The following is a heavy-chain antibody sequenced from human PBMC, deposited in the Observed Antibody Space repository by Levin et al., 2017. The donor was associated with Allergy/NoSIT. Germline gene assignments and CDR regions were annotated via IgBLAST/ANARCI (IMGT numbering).Heavy chain of an antibody. J-gene: IGHJ5*02. Sequence: PSQTLSLTCTVSGGSISSYYWSWIRQPPGKGLEWIGYIYYSGSTNYNPSLKSRVTISVDTSKNQFSLKLSSVTAADTAVYYCARGAAAGTWWFDPWGQGTLVTVSS. D-gene: IGHD6-13*01. V-gene: IGHV4-59*01. CDR3: ARGAAAGTWWFDP. CDR2: IYYSGST. CDR1: GGSISSYY.